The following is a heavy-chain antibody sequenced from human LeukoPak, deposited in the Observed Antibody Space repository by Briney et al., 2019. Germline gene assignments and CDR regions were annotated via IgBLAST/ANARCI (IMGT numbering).Heavy chain of an antibody. Sequence: PSETLSLTCAVSGASITSYYWNWIRQSPGKGLEWIGYIHHTGKNWYNPPLQSRVTLSVDTSKSELSLRLNSVTAADTAVYYCAKWHEKLLAFDSWGQGTLVTVSS. V-gene: IGHV4-59*01. D-gene: IGHD1-7*01. J-gene: IGHJ4*02. CDR2: IHHTGKN. CDR1: GASITSYY. CDR3: AKWHEKLLAFDS.